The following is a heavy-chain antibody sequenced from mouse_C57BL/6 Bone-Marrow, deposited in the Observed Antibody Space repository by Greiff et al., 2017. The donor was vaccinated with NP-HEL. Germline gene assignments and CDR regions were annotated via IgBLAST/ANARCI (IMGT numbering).Heavy chain of an antibody. D-gene: IGHD1-1*01. CDR2: IYPRSGNT. CDR3: ARGIYLGRYFDV. V-gene: IGHV1-81*01. Sequence: VQLQQSGAELARPGASVKLSCKASGYTFTSYGISWVKQRTGQGLEWIGEIYPRSGNTYYNEKFKGKATLTADKSSSTAYMELRSLTSEDAAVYFCARGIYLGRYFDVWGTGTTVTVSS. CDR1: GYTFTSYG. J-gene: IGHJ1*03.